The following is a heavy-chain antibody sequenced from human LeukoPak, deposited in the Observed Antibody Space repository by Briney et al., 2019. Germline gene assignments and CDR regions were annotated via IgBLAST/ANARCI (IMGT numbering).Heavy chain of an antibody. V-gene: IGHV1-2*02. D-gene: IGHD1-7*01. CDR3: ARVSGTWSAFDI. J-gene: IGHJ3*02. CDR1: GYTFTGYY. Sequence: GASVRVSCKASGYTFTGYYMHWVRQAPGQGLEWMGWINPNSGGTNYAQKFQDRVTMTRDTSISTAYMELSRLRSDDTAVYYCARVSGTWSAFDIWGQGTMVTASS. CDR2: INPNSGGT.